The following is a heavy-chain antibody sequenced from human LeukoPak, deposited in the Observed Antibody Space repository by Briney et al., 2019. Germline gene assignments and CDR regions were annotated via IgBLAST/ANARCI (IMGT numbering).Heavy chain of an antibody. Sequence: PGGSLRLSCAASGFTVSSNYMSWVRQAPGKGLEWVSVIYSGGSTYYADSVKGRFTISRDNSKNTLYLQMNSLRAEDTAVYYCAKTGGRALEVSIAAAVFPNYYMDVWGKGTTVTVSS. J-gene: IGHJ6*03. D-gene: IGHD6-13*01. CDR1: GFTVSSNY. CDR2: IYSGGST. V-gene: IGHV3-53*01. CDR3: AKTGGRALEVSIAAAVFPNYYMDV.